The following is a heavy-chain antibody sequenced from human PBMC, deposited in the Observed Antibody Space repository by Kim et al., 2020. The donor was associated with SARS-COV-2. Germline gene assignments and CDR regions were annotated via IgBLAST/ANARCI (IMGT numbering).Heavy chain of an antibody. Sequence: KLQGRVTMTTDTSTSTAYMELRSLGSDDTAVYYCARVPWELLSGNYFDYWGQGTLVTVSS. V-gene: IGHV1-18*01. D-gene: IGHD1-26*01. J-gene: IGHJ4*02. CDR3: ARVPWELLSGNYFDY.